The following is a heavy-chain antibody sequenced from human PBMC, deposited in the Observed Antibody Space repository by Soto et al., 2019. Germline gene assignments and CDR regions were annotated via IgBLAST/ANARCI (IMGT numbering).Heavy chain of an antibody. CDR1: GFTFSSYA. D-gene: IGHD3-10*01. V-gene: IGHV3-23*01. CDR2: ISGSGGST. J-gene: IGHJ6*02. Sequence: PGGSLRLSCAASGFTFSSYAMSWVRQAPGKGLEWISAISGSGGSTYYADSVKGRFTISRDNSKNTLYLQMNSLRAEDTAVYYCAKEHRNTKVRGVSPYYYGMDGWGQETTVTVAS. CDR3: AKEHRNTKVRGVSPYYYGMDG.